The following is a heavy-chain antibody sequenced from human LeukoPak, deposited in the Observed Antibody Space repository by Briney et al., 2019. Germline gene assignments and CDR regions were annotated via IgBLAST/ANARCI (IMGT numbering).Heavy chain of an antibody. V-gene: IGHV3-30*01. CDR2: ISYDGSNK. CDR1: GFTFSSYA. J-gene: IGHJ6*03. CDR3: ARGGGSYLNYYYYYMDV. D-gene: IGHD1-26*01. Sequence: GGSLRLSCAASGFTFSSYAMHWVRQAPGKGLEWVAVISYDGSNKYYADSVKGRFTISRDNSKNTLYLQMNSLRAEVTAVYYCARGGGSYLNYYYYYMDVWGKGTTVTVSS.